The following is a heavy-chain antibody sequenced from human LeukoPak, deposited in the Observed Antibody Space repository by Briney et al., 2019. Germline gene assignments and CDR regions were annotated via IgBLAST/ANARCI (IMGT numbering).Heavy chain of an antibody. Sequence: PGGSLRLSCAASGFTFSSYGMHWVRQAPGKGLEWVAFIRCDGSNKYYADSVKGRFTISRDNSKNTLYLQMNSLRAEDTAVYYCVSTRVFYGDYYFDYWGQGTLVTVSS. CDR3: VSTRVFYGDYYFDY. CDR2: IRCDGSNK. D-gene: IGHD4-17*01. V-gene: IGHV3-30*02. J-gene: IGHJ4*02. CDR1: GFTFSSYG.